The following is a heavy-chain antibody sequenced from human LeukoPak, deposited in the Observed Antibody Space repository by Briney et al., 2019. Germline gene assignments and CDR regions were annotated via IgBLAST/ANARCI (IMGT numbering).Heavy chain of an antibody. Sequence: SETLSLTCTVSGYSISSGYYWGWIRQPPGKGLEWIGSIYHSGSTYYNPSLKSRVTISVDTSKNQFSLKLSSVTAADTAVYYCARDRDSSRWNYYYYYYMDVWGKGTTVTVSS. D-gene: IGHD6-13*01. CDR2: IYHSGST. V-gene: IGHV4-38-2*02. CDR3: ARDRDSSRWNYYYYYYMDV. J-gene: IGHJ6*03. CDR1: GYSISSGYY.